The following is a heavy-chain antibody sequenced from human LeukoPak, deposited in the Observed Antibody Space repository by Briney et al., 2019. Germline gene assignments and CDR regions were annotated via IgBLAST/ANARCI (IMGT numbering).Heavy chain of an antibody. Sequence: KASETLSLTCTVSGGSISSGGYHWSWIRQHPGKGLEWIGYIYYSGSTYYNPSLKSRVTISVDTSKNQFSLKLSSVTAADTAVYYCASQTSRGYSYGLLPSGDYWGQGTLVTVSS. D-gene: IGHD5-18*01. CDR3: ASQTSRGYSYGLLPSGDY. CDR1: GGSISSGGYH. V-gene: IGHV4-39*01. CDR2: IYYSGST. J-gene: IGHJ4*02.